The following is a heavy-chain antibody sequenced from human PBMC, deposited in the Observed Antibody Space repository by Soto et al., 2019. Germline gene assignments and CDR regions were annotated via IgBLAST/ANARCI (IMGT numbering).Heavy chain of an antibody. CDR3: ARGYYDSSGYLYYYYYYGMDV. J-gene: IGHJ6*02. V-gene: IGHV4-59*01. Sequence: ETLALTCTVSGGSISSYYWSGIRQPPGKGLEWIGYIYYSGSTNYNPSLKSRVTISVDTSKNQFSLKLSSVTAADTAVYYCARGYYDSSGYLYYYYYYGMDVWGQGTTVTVSS. D-gene: IGHD3-22*01. CDR2: IYYSGST. CDR1: GGSISSYY.